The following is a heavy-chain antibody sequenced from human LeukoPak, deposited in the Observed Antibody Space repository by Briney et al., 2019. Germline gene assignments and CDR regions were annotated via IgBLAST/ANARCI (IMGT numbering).Heavy chain of an antibody. D-gene: IGHD1-26*01. V-gene: IGHV3-23*01. CDR2: ISGSGGST. J-gene: IGHJ4*02. Sequence: PPGGSLRLSCAASGFTFSSNAMSWVRQAPGKGLEWVSAISGSGGSTYYANSVKGRFTISRDNSKNTLYLQMNSLRAEDTAVYYCAKVETSGSYYYVDYWGQGTLVTVSS. CDR3: AKVETSGSYYYVDY. CDR1: GFTFSSNA.